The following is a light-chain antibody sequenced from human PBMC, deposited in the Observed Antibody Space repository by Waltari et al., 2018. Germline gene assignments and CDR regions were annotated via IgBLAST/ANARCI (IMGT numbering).Light chain of an antibody. CDR2: DVS. J-gene: IGLJ1*01. CDR1: SRDVGGYHS. CDR3: CSFAGSYTYV. Sequence: QSALTQPRSVSGSPGQSVTISCTGTSRDVGGYHSVSWFQQHPGKVPKLLIYDVSERPSDVPDRFSGSKSANTASLTISGLQTEDEADYYCCSFAGSYTYVFGTGTRVTVL. V-gene: IGLV2-11*01.